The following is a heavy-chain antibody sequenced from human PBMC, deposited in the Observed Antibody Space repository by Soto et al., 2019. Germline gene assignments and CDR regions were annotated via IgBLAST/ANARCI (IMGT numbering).Heavy chain of an antibody. D-gene: IGHD6-13*01. CDR2: ISAGGNLI. Sequence: GGSLRLSCAASGFIFSNHAMSWVRQVPGKGLEWVSGISAGGNLIYYADSVRGRFTMSRDNSKNMLYLQMNSLRAEDTAVYFCAKRQGIGAAAKNFDFWGQGARVTVSA. CDR1: GFIFSNHA. CDR3: AKRQGIGAAAKNFDF. J-gene: IGHJ4*02. V-gene: IGHV3-23*01.